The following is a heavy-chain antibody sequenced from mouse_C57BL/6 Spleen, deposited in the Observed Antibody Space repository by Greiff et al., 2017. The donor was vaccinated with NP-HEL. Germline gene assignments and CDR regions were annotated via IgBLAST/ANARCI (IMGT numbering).Heavy chain of an antibody. CDR3: ARWGLGRRDAMDY. D-gene: IGHD4-1*01. CDR2: IYPGDGDP. Sequence: QVQLQQSGAELVKPGASVKISCKASGYAFSSYWMNWVKQRPGKGLEWIGQIYPGDGDPNYNGKFKGKATLTADKSSSTAYMQLSSLTSEDSAVYFCARWGLGRRDAMDYWGQGTSVTVSS. CDR1: GYAFSSYW. J-gene: IGHJ4*01. V-gene: IGHV1-80*01.